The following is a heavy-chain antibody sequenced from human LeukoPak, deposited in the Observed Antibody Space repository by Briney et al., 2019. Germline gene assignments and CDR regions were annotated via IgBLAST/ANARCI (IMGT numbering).Heavy chain of an antibody. J-gene: IGHJ4*02. D-gene: IGHD5-24*01. CDR2: INHSGST. CDR1: GGSISSGGYY. CDR3: ALGELRDGYNSYFDY. V-gene: IGHV4-39*07. Sequence: SETLSLTCTVSGGSISSGGYYWSWIRQPPGKGLEWIGEINHSGSTNYNPSLKSRVTISVDTSKNQFSLRLSSVTAADTAVYYCALGELRDGYNSYFDYWGQGTLVTVSS.